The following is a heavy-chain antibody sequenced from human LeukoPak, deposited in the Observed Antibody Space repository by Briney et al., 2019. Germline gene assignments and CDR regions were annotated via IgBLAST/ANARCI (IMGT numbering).Heavy chain of an antibody. CDR3: ARGLRGVYDY. V-gene: IGHV3-74*01. CDR2: IIGDGSST. D-gene: IGHD3-10*01. CDR1: GFTFSSYW. J-gene: IGHJ4*02. Sequence: GWSLRLSCAASGFTFSSYWMHWFRQAPGRGLVWVSRIIGDGSSTSYAASVKGRFTISRDNAKNTLYLQMNSLRAEDTPVYYGARGLRGVYDYWGQGALVTVSS.